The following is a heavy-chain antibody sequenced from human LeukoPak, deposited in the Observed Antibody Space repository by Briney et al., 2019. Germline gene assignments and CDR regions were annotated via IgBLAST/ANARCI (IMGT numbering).Heavy chain of an antibody. CDR2: ISVSGNT. J-gene: IGHJ4*02. Sequence: GSLRLSCAASGFTLSSYAMSWVRQAPGKGLEWVSAISVSGNTYHADSVKGRFTISRDSSKNTLYLQMNRLRAEDAAVYYCATAPVTAGSGAYCYPFDYWGQGSLVTVSS. CDR1: GFTLSSYA. D-gene: IGHD2-21*01. V-gene: IGHV3-23*01. CDR3: ATAPVTAGSGAYCYPFDY.